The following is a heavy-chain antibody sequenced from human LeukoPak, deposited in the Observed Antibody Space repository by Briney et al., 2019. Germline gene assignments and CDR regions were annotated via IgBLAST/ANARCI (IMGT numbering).Heavy chain of an antibody. D-gene: IGHD6-13*01. CDR2: ISSSGSTI. CDR3: ARGALAAPGGYHWFHP. CDR1: GFTFSDYY. Sequence: PGGSLRLSCAASGFTFSDYYMSWIRQAPGKGLEWVSYISSSGSTIYYADSVKGRFTISRDNDKNSLYLQMNSLRAEDTEVYYCARGALAAPGGYHWFHPLGQGTLVTVSS. V-gene: IGHV3-11*01. J-gene: IGHJ5*02.